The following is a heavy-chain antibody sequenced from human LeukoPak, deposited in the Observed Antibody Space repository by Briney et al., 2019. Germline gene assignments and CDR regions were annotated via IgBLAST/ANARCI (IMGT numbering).Heavy chain of an antibody. J-gene: IGHJ4*02. CDR1: GSTFSYYT. D-gene: IGHD4-17*01. V-gene: IGHV3-23*01. CDR2: ISGNGIST. CDR3: AKGARGSTVTTVDY. Sequence: GGSLRLSCAASGSTFSYYTMHWVRQAPGKGLEWVSGISGNGISTYYADSVKGRFTISRDNFRNTLYMQMNSLRAEDTAVYYCAKGARGSTVTTVDYWGQGTLVTVSS.